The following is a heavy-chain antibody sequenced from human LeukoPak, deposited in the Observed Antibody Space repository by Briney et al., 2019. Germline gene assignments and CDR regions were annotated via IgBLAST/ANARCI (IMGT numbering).Heavy chain of an antibody. Sequence: ASVKVSCKASGYTFTSYYMHWVRQAPGQGLEWMGWINPNSGGTNYAQKFQGRVTMTRDTSISTAYMELSRLRSDDTAVYYCARGPELRYFDWLPPNRLFDYWGQGTLVTVSS. CDR2: INPNSGGT. CDR1: GYTFTSYY. CDR3: ARGPELRYFDWLPPNRLFDY. V-gene: IGHV1-2*02. D-gene: IGHD3-9*01. J-gene: IGHJ4*02.